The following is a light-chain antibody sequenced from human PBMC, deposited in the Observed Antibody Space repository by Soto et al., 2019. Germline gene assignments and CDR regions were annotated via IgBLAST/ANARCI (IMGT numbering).Light chain of an antibody. Sequence: ENVLTQSPGTLSLSPGERATLSCRASQRVSSTHLAWYQQQPGQAPLLLIDGTSVRATGIPDRFRGSGSGTDFTLTIGRLEPEDFAVYYCQQYGGSPLFTFGPGTKVEI. CDR2: GTS. CDR1: QRVSSTH. V-gene: IGKV3-20*01. CDR3: QQYGGSPLFT. J-gene: IGKJ3*01.